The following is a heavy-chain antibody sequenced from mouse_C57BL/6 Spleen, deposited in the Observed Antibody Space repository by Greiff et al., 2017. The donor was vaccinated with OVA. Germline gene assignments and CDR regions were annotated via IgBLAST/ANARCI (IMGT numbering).Heavy chain of an antibody. CDR1: GYTFTDYN. CDR3: ALYYGYEGDY. CDR2: INPNNGGT. V-gene: IGHV1-22*01. Sequence: VQLQQSGPELVKPGASVKMSCKASGYTFTDYNMHWVKQSHGKSLEWIGYINPNNGGTSYNQKFKGKATLTVNKSSSTAYMELRSLTSEDSAVYYCALYYGYEGDYWGQGTTLKVSS. D-gene: IGHD2-2*01. J-gene: IGHJ2*01.